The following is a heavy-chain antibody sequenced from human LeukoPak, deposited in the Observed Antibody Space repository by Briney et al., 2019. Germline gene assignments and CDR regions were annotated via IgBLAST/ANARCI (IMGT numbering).Heavy chain of an antibody. CDR1: GGSISSYY. CDR3: ASFQGGYCSSTSCPNWFDP. CDR2: IYYSGST. V-gene: IGHV4-59*01. Sequence: SETLSLTCTVSGGSISSYYWSWIRQPPGKGLEWIGYIYYSGSTNYNPSLKSRVTISVDTSKNQFSLKLSSVTAADTAVYYCASFQGGYCSSTSCPNWFDPWGQGTLVTVSS. D-gene: IGHD2-2*03. J-gene: IGHJ5*02.